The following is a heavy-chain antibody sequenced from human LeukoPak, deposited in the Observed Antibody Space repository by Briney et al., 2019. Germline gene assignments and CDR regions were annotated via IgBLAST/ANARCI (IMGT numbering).Heavy chain of an antibody. Sequence: ASVKVPRKASGYTFTGYYMHWVRQATGQGLEWMGWMNPNSGNTGYAQKFQGRVTMTRNTSISTAYMELSSLRSEDTAVYYCARGEGYYDSSGYSEPGSQHWGQGTLATVSS. D-gene: IGHD3-22*01. CDR1: GYTFTGYY. CDR3: ARGEGYYDSSGYSEPGSQH. CDR2: MNPNSGNT. J-gene: IGHJ1*01. V-gene: IGHV1-8*02.